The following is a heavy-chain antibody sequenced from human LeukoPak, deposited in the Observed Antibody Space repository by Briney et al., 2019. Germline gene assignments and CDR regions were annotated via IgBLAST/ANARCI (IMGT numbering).Heavy chain of an antibody. D-gene: IGHD3-9*01. V-gene: IGHV3-30*18. CDR2: ISYDGSNK. CDR1: GFTFSSYG. J-gene: IGHJ6*03. Sequence: GGSLRLSCAASGFTFSSYGMHWVRQAPGKGLEWVAVISYDGSNKYYADSVKGRFTISRDNSKNTLYLQMNSLRAEDTAVYYCAKEGYYDILTGYYYYYMDVWGKGTTITVSS. CDR3: AKEGYYDILTGYYYYYMDV.